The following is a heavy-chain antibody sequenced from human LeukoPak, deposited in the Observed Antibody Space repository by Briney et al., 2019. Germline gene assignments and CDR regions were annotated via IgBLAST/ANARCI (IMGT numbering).Heavy chain of an antibody. D-gene: IGHD5-24*01. CDR1: GFSFSGYW. CDR3: ARNRDGYKSLEFDY. V-gene: IGHV3-7*05. Sequence: GGSLRLSCAASGFSFSGYWMPWVRQAPGKGLEWVANIKQDGSEKYYVDSVKGRFTMSRDNAKKSLYLQMNSLRAEDTAVYYCARNRDGYKSLEFDYWGQGTLVTVSS. J-gene: IGHJ4*02. CDR2: IKQDGSEK.